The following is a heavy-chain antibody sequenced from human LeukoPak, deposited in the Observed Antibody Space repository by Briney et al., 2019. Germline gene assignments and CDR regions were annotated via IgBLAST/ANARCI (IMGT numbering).Heavy chain of an antibody. CDR2: IRSKAYGGTT. V-gene: IGHV3-49*03. Sequence: GGSLRLSCTASGFTFGDYAMSWFRQAPGKGLEWVGFIRSKAYGGTTEYAASVKGRFTISRDDSKSIAYLQMNSLKTEDTAVYYCTRESGLAYCGGDCYPFDYWGQGTLVTVTS. CDR3: TRESGLAYCGGDCYPFDY. CDR1: GFTFGDYA. D-gene: IGHD2-21*02. J-gene: IGHJ4*02.